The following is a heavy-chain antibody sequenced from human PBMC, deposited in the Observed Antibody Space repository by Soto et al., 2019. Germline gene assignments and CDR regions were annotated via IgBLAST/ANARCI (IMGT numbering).Heavy chain of an antibody. CDR2: IHSSGYT. V-gene: IGHV4-59*01. D-gene: IGHD6-25*01. CDR1: GVSIRDYY. J-gene: IGHJ5*02. CDR3: AKKSAAFWLDP. Sequence: SETLSLTCTVSGVSIRDYYWIWIRQAPGKGLDWIGYIHSSGYTNYNPSLKSRVVMSIDTSKNLFSLKLSSATAADTAVYYCAKKSAAFWLDPWGQGTLVTVSS.